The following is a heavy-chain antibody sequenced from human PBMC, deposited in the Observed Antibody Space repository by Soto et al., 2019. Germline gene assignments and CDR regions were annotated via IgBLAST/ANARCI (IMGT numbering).Heavy chain of an antibody. CDR3: VRGRYCSGGSCYLDY. J-gene: IGHJ4*02. Sequence: GGSLRLSCAASGFTFTTYWMNWVRQAPGKGLEWVASIKQDGSEEFFVDSVKGRFTISRDNAKNSLYLQMNSLRAEDTAVYFCVRGRYCSGGSCYLDYWGQGALVTVSS. CDR2: IKQDGSEE. D-gene: IGHD2-15*01. V-gene: IGHV3-7*01. CDR1: GFTFTTYW.